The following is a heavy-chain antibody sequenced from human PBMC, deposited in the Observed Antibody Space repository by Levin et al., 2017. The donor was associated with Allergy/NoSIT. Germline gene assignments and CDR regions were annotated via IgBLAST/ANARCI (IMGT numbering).Heavy chain of an antibody. D-gene: IGHD3-10*01. CDR1: GGSFSGYY. V-gene: IGHV4-34*01. CDR2: INHSGST. J-gene: IGHJ6*02. Sequence: SETLSLTCAVYGGSFSGYYWSWIRQPPGKGLEWIGEINHSGSTNYNPSLKSRVTISVDTSKNQFSLKLSSVTAADTAVYYCARGDYYGSAYGMDVWGQGTTVTVSS. CDR3: ARGDYYGSAYGMDV.